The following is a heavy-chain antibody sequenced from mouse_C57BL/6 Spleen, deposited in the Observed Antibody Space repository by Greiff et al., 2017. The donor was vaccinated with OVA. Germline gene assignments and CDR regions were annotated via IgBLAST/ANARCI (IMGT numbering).Heavy chain of an antibody. J-gene: IGHJ4*01. CDR3: ARGPYDYDVRYYAMDY. V-gene: IGHV5-17*01. CDR2: ISSGSSTI. Sequence: EVMLVESGGGLVKPGGSLKLSCAASGFTFSDYGMHWVRQAPEKGLEWVAYISSGSSTIYYADTVKGRFTISRDNAKNTLFLQMTSLRSEDTAMYYCARGPYDYDVRYYAMDYWGQGTSVTVSS. D-gene: IGHD2-4*01. CDR1: GFTFSDYG.